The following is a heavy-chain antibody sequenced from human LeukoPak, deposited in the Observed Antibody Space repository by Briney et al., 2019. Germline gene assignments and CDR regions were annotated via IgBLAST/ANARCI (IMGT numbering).Heavy chain of an antibody. Sequence: SETLSLTCAVYGGSFSGCYWSWIRQPPGKGLEWIGEINHSGSTNYNPSLKSRVTISVDTSKNQFSLKLSSVTAADTAVYYCARGISLFGELLRPYYFDYWGQGTLVTVSS. CDR3: ARGISLFGELLRPYYFDY. CDR2: INHSGST. J-gene: IGHJ4*02. CDR1: GGSFSGCY. D-gene: IGHD3-10*02. V-gene: IGHV4-34*01.